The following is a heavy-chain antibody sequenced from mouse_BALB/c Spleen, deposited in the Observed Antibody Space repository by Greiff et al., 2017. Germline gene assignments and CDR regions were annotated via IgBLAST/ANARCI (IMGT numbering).Heavy chain of an antibody. CDR3: ARVGGYYAMDY. CDR1: GFTFSSFG. CDR2: ISSGSSTI. V-gene: IGHV5-17*02. Sequence: DVMLVESGGGLVQPGGSRKLSCAASGFTFSSFGMHWVRQAPEKGLEWVAYISSGSSTIYYADTVKGRFTISRDNPKNTLFLQMTSLRSEDTAMYYCARVGGYYAMDYWGQGTSVTVSS. J-gene: IGHJ4*01.